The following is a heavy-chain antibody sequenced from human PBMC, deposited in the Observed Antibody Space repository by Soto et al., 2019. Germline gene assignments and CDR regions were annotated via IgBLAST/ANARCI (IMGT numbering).Heavy chain of an antibody. CDR2: IWYDGSNK. V-gene: IGHV3-33*01. Sequence: QVQLVESGGGVVQPGRSLRLSCAASGFTFSNYGMHWVRQAPGKGLEWVAVIWYDGSNKYYADSVKGRFTISRDNSKNTLYLQMNSLRAEDTAVYYWASEYCSGGSCYYSGMDVWGQGTTVTVSS. CDR3: ASEYCSGGSCYYSGMDV. D-gene: IGHD2-15*01. J-gene: IGHJ6*02. CDR1: GFTFSNYG.